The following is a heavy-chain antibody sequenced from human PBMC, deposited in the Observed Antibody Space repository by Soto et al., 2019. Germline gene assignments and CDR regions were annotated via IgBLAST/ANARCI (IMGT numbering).Heavy chain of an antibody. D-gene: IGHD2-15*01. CDR3: ARDPLGYTREGYPLGTSSFRNYYFDY. CDR1: GFTFSSYG. V-gene: IGHV3-33*01. J-gene: IGHJ4*02. Sequence: QVQLVESGGGVVQPGRSLRLSCAASGFTFSSYGMHWVRQAPGKGLEWVAVIWYDGSNKYYADSVKGRFTISRDNSKNRLYLKITGLRAEDTAVYYCARDPLGYTREGYPLGTSSFRNYYFDYWGQGTLVTVSS. CDR2: IWYDGSNK.